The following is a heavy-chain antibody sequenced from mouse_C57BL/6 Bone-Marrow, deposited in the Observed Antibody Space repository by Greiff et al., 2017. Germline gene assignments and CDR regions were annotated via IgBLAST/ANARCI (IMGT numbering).Heavy chain of an antibody. CDR1: GFSLTSYG. CDR3: AKTLFITTVVADYAMDY. D-gene: IGHD1-1*01. CDR2: IWRGGST. Sequence: VQLQQSGPGLVQPSQSLSIPCTVSGFSLTSYGVHWVRQSPGKGLEWLGVIWRGGSTDDNAAFMSRLSITKDNSKSQVFFNKNSLQADDTAIYYCAKTLFITTVVADYAMDYWCQGTSVTVAS. V-gene: IGHV2-5*01. J-gene: IGHJ4*01.